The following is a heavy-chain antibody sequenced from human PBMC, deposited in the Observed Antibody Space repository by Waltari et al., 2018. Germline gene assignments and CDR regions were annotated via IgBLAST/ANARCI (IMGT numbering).Heavy chain of an antibody. CDR1: GGSFSGYY. Sequence: QVQLQQWGAGLLKPSETLSLTCAVYGGSFSGYYWSWIRQPPGKGLEWSGEINHSGSTNYNPSLKSRVTISVDTSKNQFSLKLSSVTAADTAVYYCARGDYYGSGSYPYFFDYWGQGTLVTVSS. CDR3: ARGDYYGSGSYPYFFDY. V-gene: IGHV4-34*01. J-gene: IGHJ4*02. D-gene: IGHD3-10*01. CDR2: INHSGST.